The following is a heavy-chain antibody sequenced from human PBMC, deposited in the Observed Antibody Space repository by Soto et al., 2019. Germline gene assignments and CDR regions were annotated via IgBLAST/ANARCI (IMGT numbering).Heavy chain of an antibody. CDR1: GGFFRSADW. Sequence: QMQLQESGPGLVEPSGTLSLTCTISGGFFRSADWWSWVRQSPEKGLEWIGDINRGGGTLYNPSLNIRVTISADKSENQFSLHMTSVTAADTAVYYCAKAGFYTPGFDSWGQGTLVTVSS. J-gene: IGHJ4*02. D-gene: IGHD2-15*01. CDR3: AKAGFYTPGFDS. CDR2: INRGGGT. V-gene: IGHV4-4*02.